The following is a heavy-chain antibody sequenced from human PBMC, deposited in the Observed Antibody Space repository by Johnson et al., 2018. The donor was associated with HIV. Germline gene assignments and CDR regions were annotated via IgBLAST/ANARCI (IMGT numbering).Heavy chain of an antibody. D-gene: IGHD5/OR15-5a*01. CDR3: ARGVLAFDI. J-gene: IGHJ3*02. CDR2: ISYDGSDK. CDR1: GFTFSSYG. V-gene: IGHV3-30*03. Sequence: VQLVESGGGVVQPGRSLRLSCAASGFTFSSYGMNWVRQAPGKGLEWVAVISYDGSDKYYADSVKGRFTISRDNSKNTLYLQMNSLRAGDTAVYYCARGVLAFDIWGQGTMVTVSS.